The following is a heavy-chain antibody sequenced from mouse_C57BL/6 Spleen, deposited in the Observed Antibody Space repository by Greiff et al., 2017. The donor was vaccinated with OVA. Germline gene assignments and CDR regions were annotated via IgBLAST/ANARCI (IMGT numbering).Heavy chain of an antibody. J-gene: IGHJ1*03. Sequence: EVQLVESEGGLVQPGSSMKLSCTASGFTFSDYYMAWVRQVPEKGLEWVANINSDGSSTYYLDSLKSRFIISRDNARNILYLQMSSLKSEDTATYYCARELEGYFDVWGTGTTVTVSS. V-gene: IGHV5-16*01. CDR1: GFTFSDYY. CDR3: ARELEGYFDV. CDR2: INSDGSST.